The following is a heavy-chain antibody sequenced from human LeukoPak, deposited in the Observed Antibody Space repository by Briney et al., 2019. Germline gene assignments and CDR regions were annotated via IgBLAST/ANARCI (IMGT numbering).Heavy chain of an antibody. CDR1: HDSIRSYY. Sequence: PSETLPLTCTVSHDSIRSYYWSWIRQPPGKGLEWIGYIHYSGNTNYNPSLKSRVTISIDTSKNQFSLSLNSVTAADTAVYYCAKDLMWPGPTVFDSWGQGTLVTVSS. CDR3: AKDLMWPGPTVFDS. CDR2: IHYSGNT. V-gene: IGHV4-59*01. D-gene: IGHD2-8*01. J-gene: IGHJ4*02.